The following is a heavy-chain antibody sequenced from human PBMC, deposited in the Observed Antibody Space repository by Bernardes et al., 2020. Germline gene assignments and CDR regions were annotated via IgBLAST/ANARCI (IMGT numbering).Heavy chain of an antibody. CDR1: GFTFSSYA. D-gene: IGHD6-19*01. V-gene: IGHV3-23*01. CDR2: ISGSGGSS. Sequence: GGSLRLSCAASGFTFSSYAMNWVRQAPGKGLEWVSAISGSGGSSYYADSVKGRFTISRDNSKNTLYLQMNSLRAEDTAVYYCAKRMAVAGLFDYWGQGTLVTVSS. CDR3: AKRMAVAGLFDY. J-gene: IGHJ4*02.